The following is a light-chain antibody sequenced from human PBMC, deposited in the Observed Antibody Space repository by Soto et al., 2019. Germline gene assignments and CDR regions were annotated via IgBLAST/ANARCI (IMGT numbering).Light chain of an antibody. CDR2: LNSDGSH. CDR1: GGHSSYA. J-gene: IGLJ3*02. Sequence: QLVLTQSPSASASLGASVKLTCTLSGGHSSYAIAWHQQQPEKGPRYLMKLNSDGSHSKGDGIPDRFSGSSSGAERYLTISSLQSEDEADYYCQTWGTWVFGGRTKLTVL. V-gene: IGLV4-69*01. CDR3: QTWGTWV.